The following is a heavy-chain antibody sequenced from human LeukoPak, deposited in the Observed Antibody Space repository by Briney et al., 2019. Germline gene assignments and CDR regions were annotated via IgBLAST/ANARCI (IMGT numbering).Heavy chain of an antibody. CDR3: AREVYDSSGYYYLDY. D-gene: IGHD3-22*01. J-gene: IGHJ4*02. CDR1: GGSINYYY. Sequence: PSETLSLTCTVSGGSINYYYWNWIRQPPGKGLEWIGYIYYTGSTSYNPSLKRRLTTSVDTSKKQCSLKLSSVTAAGTAVYYCAREVYDSSGYYYLDYWGQGTLVTVSS. CDR2: IYYTGST. V-gene: IGHV4-59*01.